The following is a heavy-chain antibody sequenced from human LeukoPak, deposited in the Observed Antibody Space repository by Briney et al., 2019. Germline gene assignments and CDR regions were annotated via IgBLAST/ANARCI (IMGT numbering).Heavy chain of an antibody. CDR3: ARSEGYCSSTSCYHVWYFDL. D-gene: IGHD2-2*01. CDR2: IIPIFGTA. V-gene: IGHV1-69*05. J-gene: IGHJ2*01. Sequence: SVKVSCKASGGTFGSYAISWVRQAPGQGLEWMGGIIPIFGTANYAQKFQGRVTITTDESTSTAYMELSSLRSEDTAVYYCARSEGYCSSTSCYHVWYFDLWGRGTLVTVSS. CDR1: GGTFGSYA.